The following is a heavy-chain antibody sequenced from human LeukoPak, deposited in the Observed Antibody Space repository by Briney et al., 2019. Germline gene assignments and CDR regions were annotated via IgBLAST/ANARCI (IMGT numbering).Heavy chain of an antibody. V-gene: IGHV3-30-3*01. Sequence: GGSLRLSCAASGFTFSSYWMSWVRQAPGKGLEWVAVISYDGSNKYYADSVKGRFTISRDNSKNTLYLQMNSLRAEDTAVYYCARDPRRGRWLPLGAFDIWGQGTMVTVSS. CDR1: GFTFSSYW. CDR3: ARDPRRGRWLPLGAFDI. CDR2: ISYDGSNK. D-gene: IGHD5-24*01. J-gene: IGHJ3*02.